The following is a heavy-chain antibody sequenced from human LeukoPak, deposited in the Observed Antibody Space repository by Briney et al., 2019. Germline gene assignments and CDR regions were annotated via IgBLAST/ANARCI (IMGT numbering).Heavy chain of an antibody. D-gene: IGHD1-26*01. CDR1: GGSICSYY. J-gene: IGHJ1*01. CDR2: IYTSGRT. Sequence: SETLSLTCTVSGGSICSYYWSWLRQPAGQGLEWSGRIYTSGRTNYNPSLKSRVTMSVDTSKIQFSLKLSSVTAADTAVYYCATDEGIVGATTRATEYFQHWGQGTLVTVSS. V-gene: IGHV4-4*07. CDR3: ATDEGIVGATTRATEYFQH.